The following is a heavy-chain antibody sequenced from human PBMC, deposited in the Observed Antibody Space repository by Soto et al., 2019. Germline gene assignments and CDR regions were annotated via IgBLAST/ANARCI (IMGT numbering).Heavy chain of an antibody. J-gene: IGHJ4*02. Sequence: SVKVSCKASGGTFSSYAITWVRQAPGQGLEWMGGIIAMSGTANYAQKFQGRVTIIADESTSTGYMELSSLRSEDTAVYYCARGPIGGPFDYWGQGTLVTVSS. D-gene: IGHD3-16*01. CDR3: ARGPIGGPFDY. CDR1: GGTFSSYA. V-gene: IGHV1-69*13. CDR2: IIAMSGTA.